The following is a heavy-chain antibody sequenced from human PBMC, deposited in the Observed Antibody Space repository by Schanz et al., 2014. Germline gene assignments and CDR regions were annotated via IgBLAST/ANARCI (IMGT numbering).Heavy chain of an antibody. D-gene: IGHD3-22*01. CDR1: GFIFTNYG. CDR2: ISGSAGFT. J-gene: IGHJ4*02. CDR3: AREGQYYYDSTDYFDY. V-gene: IGHV3-NL1*01. Sequence: QAQLVESGGGVVQSGGSLRLSCTASGFIFTNYGMHWVRQAPGKGLEWVSSISGSAGFTYYADSVQGRFTISRDNSKNTLYLQMNSLRAEDTAVYYCAREGQYYYDSTDYFDYWGQGTLVTVSS.